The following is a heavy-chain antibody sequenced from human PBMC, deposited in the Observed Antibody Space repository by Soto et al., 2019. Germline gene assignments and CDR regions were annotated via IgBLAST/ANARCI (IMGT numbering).Heavy chain of an antibody. CDR3: ARGVMYYYRSGPQRGLDY. V-gene: IGHV4-34*01. CDR1: GGSFSGYY. J-gene: IGHJ4*02. CDR2: INHSGST. D-gene: IGHD3-10*01. Sequence: PSETLSLTCAVYGGSFSGYYWSWIRQPPGKGLEWIGEINHSGSTNYNPSLKSRVTISVDTSKNQFSLKLSSVTAADTAVYYCARGVMYYYRSGPQRGLDYWGQGTLFTVS.